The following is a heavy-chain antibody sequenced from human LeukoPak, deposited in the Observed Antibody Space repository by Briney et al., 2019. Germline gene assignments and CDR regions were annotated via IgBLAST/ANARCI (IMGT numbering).Heavy chain of an antibody. D-gene: IGHD1-26*01. CDR1: GGSISSYY. CDR3: ARHRLLLGATTVGFDY. V-gene: IGHV4-59*01. J-gene: IGHJ4*02. CDR2: IYYSGST. Sequence: PSETLSLTCTVSGGSISSYYWSWIRQPPGKGLEWIGYIYYSGSTNYNPSLKSRVTISVDTSKNQFSLKLSSVTAADTAVYYCARHRLLLGATTVGFDYWGQGTLVTVSS.